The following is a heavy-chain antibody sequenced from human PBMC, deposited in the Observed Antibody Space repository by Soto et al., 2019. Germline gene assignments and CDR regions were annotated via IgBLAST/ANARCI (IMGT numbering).Heavy chain of an antibody. J-gene: IGHJ5*02. CDR1: GFTFRNYD. V-gene: IGHV3-13*01. D-gene: IGHD3-9*01. CDR2: IDTAGDT. Sequence: EVQLVESGGDSVQSGGSLRLSCIASGFTFRNYDMHWVRQATGKGLEWVSVIDTAGDTYYAGSVKGRFTISREDAKNSLYLQMNSLRAEDTAVYYCVRGMGDTGYYDNWFDPWGQGTLVTVSS. CDR3: VRGMGDTGYYDNWFDP.